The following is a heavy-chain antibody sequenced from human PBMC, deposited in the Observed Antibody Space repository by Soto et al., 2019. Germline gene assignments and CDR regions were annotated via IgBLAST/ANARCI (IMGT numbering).Heavy chain of an antibody. D-gene: IGHD6-19*01. V-gene: IGHV3-30*18. CDR3: AKGGRQWLVTADFHY. J-gene: IGHJ4*02. Sequence: VQLVESGGGVVQPGRSLRLSCAASGLTFSDYAMHWVRQAPGKGLEWVGVVSHDGRNTHYAESVKGRFTISRDSSKNTVSLEMTSLRADDTAVYYCAKGGRQWLVTADFHYWGQADLVTVSS. CDR2: VSHDGRNT. CDR1: GLTFSDYA.